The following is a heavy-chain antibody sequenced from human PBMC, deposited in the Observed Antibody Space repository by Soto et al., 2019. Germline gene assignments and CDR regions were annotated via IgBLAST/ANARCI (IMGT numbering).Heavy chain of an antibody. CDR2: IYYSGST. J-gene: IGHJ4*02. Sequence: SETLSLTCTVSGGSISSGGYYWSWIRQHPGKGLEWIGYIYYSGSTYYNPSLKSRVTISVDTSKNQFSLKLSSVTAADTAVYYCSIVRILDSYFYNLGQETLLTISS. D-gene: IGHD3-9*01. CDR3: SIVRILDSYFYN. CDR1: GGSISSGGYY. V-gene: IGHV4-31*03.